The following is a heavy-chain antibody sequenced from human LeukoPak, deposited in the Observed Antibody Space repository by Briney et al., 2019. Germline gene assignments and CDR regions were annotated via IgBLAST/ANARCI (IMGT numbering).Heavy chain of an antibody. CDR1: GYTFTDYY. D-gene: IGHD6-13*01. CDR3: ATVPAAGNKAFDI. CDR2: VDPEDGET. Sequence: ASVKISCKVPGYTFTDYYMHWVQQAPGKGLEWMGLVDPEDGETIYAEKFQGRVTITADTSTDTAYMELSSLRSEDTAVYYCATVPAAGNKAFDIWGQGTMVTVSS. J-gene: IGHJ3*02. V-gene: IGHV1-69-2*01.